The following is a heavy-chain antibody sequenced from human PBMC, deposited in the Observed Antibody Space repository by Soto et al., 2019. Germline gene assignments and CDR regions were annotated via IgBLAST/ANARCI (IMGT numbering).Heavy chain of an antibody. CDR2: ISYSGST. V-gene: IGHV4-31*03. CDR1: GGSISSGGYY. CDR3: ARGVLH. J-gene: IGHJ4*01. Sequence: QVQLQESGPGLVQPSQTLSLTCTVSGGSISSGGYYWSRIRQHPGTGLEWIGQISYSGSTYYNTSLMRRVTISVDTSRNHFSLIVNSVTAADTAVYYCARGVLHWGQGTLVTVSS.